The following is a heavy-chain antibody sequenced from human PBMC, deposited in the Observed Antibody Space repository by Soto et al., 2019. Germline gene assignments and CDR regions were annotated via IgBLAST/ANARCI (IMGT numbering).Heavy chain of an antibody. CDR1: GGSFSDYY. CDR3: AREVPSRYFDL. J-gene: IGHJ2*01. CDR2: INHSGST. Sequence: QVRLQQWGAGLLKPSETLPLTCAVYGGSFSDYYWSWIRQSPGKGLEWIGEINHSGSTNYNPSLKSRVTISVDTSKNQFSLKLNSVTAADTAVYYCAREVPSRYFDLWGRGTPVTVSS. D-gene: IGHD3-10*01. V-gene: IGHV4-34*01.